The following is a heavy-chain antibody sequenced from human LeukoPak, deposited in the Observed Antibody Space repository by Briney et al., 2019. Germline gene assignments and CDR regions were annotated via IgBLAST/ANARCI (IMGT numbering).Heavy chain of an antibody. V-gene: IGHV3-48*04. D-gene: IGHD3-10*01. CDR1: GFTFSSYS. CDR2: ISSSSSTI. CDR3: ARDRPVTMVRGGYYYGMDV. Sequence: GGSLRLSCAASGFTFSSYSMNWVRQAPGKGLEWVSYISSSSSTIYYADSVKGRFTISRDNAKNSLYLQMNSLRAEDTAVYYCARDRPVTMVRGGYYYGMDVWGQGTTVTVSS. J-gene: IGHJ6*02.